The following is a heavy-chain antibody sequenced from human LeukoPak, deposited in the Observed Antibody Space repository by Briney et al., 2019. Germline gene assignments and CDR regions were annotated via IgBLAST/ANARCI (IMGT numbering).Heavy chain of an antibody. CDR2: IYYSGST. V-gene: IGHV4-39*01. CDR1: GGSISSSSYY. D-gene: IGHD6-19*01. J-gene: IGHJ5*02. CDR3: VRQSSGWEHNWFDP. Sequence: SETLSLTCTVSGGSISSSSYYWGWIRQPPGKGLEWIGSIYYSGSTYYNPSLKSRVTISVDTSKNQFSLKLSSVTAADTAMYYCVRQSSGWEHNWFDPWGQGTLVTVSS.